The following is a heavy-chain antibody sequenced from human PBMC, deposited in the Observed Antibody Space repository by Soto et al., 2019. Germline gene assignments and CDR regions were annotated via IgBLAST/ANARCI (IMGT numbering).Heavy chain of an antibody. Sequence: QVQLVQSGVEVKKPGSSVKVSCKASGGTFNSYGIRWVRQAPGQGLEWMGGIIPISAPANHAQKFQGRVTITADESTNTVCMELSSLRYEDTAVYYCARDGGASSGMDVWGQGTTVIVSS. CDR1: GGTFNSYG. D-gene: IGHD3-16*01. CDR3: ARDGGASSGMDV. CDR2: IIPISAPA. J-gene: IGHJ6*02. V-gene: IGHV1-69*01.